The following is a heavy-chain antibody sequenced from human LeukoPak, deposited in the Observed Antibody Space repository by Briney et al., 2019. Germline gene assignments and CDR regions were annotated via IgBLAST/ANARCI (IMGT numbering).Heavy chain of an antibody. CDR1: GFTFSSYW. J-gene: IGHJ5*02. V-gene: IGHV4-39*01. CDR2: IYSSGST. CDR3: ARRNGYINDWPNWFAP. Sequence: GSLRLSCAASGFTFSSYWMHWVRQAPGKGLEWIGTIYSSGSTYYNPPLKSRVTISVDTSKNQFSLKLSSVTAADTAVYYCARRNGYINDWPNWFAPWGQGTLVTVSS. D-gene: IGHD6-19*01.